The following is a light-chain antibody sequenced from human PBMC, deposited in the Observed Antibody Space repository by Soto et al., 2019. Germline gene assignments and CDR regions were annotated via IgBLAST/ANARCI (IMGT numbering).Light chain of an antibody. CDR2: DAS. J-gene: IGKJ4*01. CDR3: QQYNSYSPEGLT. CDR1: QTISFS. Sequence: DIQMTQSPSTLSASVGDRVTITCRASQTISFSLAWYQQKPGKAPKLLIYDASTLQSGVPSRFSGFSSGTEFTLTISSLQPDDFATYFCQQYNSYSPEGLTFGGGTKVDIK. V-gene: IGKV1-5*01.